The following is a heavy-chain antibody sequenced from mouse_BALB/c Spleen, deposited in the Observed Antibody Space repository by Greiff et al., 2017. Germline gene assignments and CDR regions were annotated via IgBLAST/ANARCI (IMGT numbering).Heavy chain of an antibody. CDR3: TRDGSSGYELDDAMDY. V-gene: IGHV5-6-4*01. CDR2: ISSGGSYT. CDR1: GFTFSSYT. D-gene: IGHD3-1*01. J-gene: IGHJ4*01. Sequence: EVQLVESGGGLVKPGGSLKLSCAASGFTFSSYTMSWVRQTPEKRLEWVATISSGGSYTYYPDSVKGRFTISRDNAKNTLYLQMSSLKSEDTAMYYCTRDGSSGYELDDAMDYWGQGTSVTVSS.